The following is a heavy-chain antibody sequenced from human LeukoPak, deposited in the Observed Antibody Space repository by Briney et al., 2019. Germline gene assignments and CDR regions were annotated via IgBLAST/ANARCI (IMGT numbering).Heavy chain of an antibody. CDR2: ISAYNGNT. CDR1: GYTFTSYG. J-gene: IGHJ4*02. Sequence: RGASVKVSCKASGYTFTSYGISWVRQAPGQGLEWMGWISAYNGNTNYAQKLQGRVTMTTDTSTSTAYMELRSLRSDDTAVYYCARDPGTRDYGDYYFDYWGQGTLVTVSS. CDR3: ARDPGTRDYGDYYFDY. D-gene: IGHD4-17*01. V-gene: IGHV1-18*01.